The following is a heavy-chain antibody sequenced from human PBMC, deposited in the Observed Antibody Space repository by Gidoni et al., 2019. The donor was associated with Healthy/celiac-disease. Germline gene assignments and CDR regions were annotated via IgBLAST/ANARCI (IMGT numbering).Heavy chain of an antibody. CDR1: GFTFRSYG. V-gene: IGHV3-33*01. D-gene: IGHD3-3*01. CDR3: ARDSNAPPLLRFLERGGMDV. CDR2: IGYDGSNK. J-gene: IGHJ6*02. Sequence: QVQLVESGGGVVQPGRSLRLSCAAPGFTFRSYGMHWVRQAPGKGVEWVAVIGYDGSNKYYADSVKGRFTISRDNSKNTLYLQMNSLRAEDTAVYYCARDSNAPPLLRFLERGGMDVWGQGTTVTVSS.